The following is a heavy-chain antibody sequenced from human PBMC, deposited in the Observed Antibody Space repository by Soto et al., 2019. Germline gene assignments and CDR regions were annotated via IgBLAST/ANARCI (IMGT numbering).Heavy chain of an antibody. V-gene: IGHV3-33*01. CDR3: ARGGEPYYYDSSGYYASGDY. CDR2: IWYDGSNK. D-gene: IGHD3-22*01. J-gene: IGHJ4*02. Sequence: QVQLVESGGGVVQPGRSLRLSCAASGFTFSSYGMHWVRQAPGKGLEWVAVIWYDGSNKYYADSVKGRFTISRDNSKNPLYLQMNSLRAEDTAVYYCARGGEPYYYDSSGYYASGDYWGQGTLVTVSS. CDR1: GFTFSSYG.